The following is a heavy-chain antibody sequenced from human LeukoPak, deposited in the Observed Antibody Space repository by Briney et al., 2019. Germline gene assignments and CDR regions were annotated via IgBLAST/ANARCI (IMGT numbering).Heavy chain of an antibody. Sequence: PGRSLRLSCAASGFTFSSYGMHWVRQAPGKGLEWVAVIWYDGSNKYYADSVKGRFTISRDNSKNTLYLQMNSLRAEDTAVYYCARGVLPPPGYYYYYYMDVWGKGTTVTVSS. CDR3: ARGVLPPPGYYYYYYMDV. CDR2: IWYDGSNK. V-gene: IGHV3-33*01. CDR1: GFTFSSYG. J-gene: IGHJ6*03.